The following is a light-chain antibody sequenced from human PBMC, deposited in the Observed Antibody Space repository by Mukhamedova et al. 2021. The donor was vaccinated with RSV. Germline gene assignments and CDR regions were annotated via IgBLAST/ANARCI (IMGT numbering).Light chain of an antibody. Sequence: WYQRRVHGKAPKLLIYKASSLESGVPSRFSGSGSGTEFTLTITTLQPVDFATYYCQQYNSYWTFGQGTKVEIK. V-gene: IGKV1-5*03. CDR3: QQYNSYWT. J-gene: IGKJ1*01. CDR2: KAS.